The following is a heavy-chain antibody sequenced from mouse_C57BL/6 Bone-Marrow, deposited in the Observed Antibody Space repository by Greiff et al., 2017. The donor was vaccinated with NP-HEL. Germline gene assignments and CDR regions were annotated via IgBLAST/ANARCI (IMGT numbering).Heavy chain of an antibody. CDR1: GFTFSDYG. V-gene: IGHV5-17*01. CDR3: ARRRPGNYYAMDY. D-gene: IGHD2-1*01. Sequence: DVKLVESGGGLVKPGGSLKLSCAASGFTFSDYGMHWVRQAPEKGLEWVAYISSGSSTIYYADTVKGRFTISRDNAKNTLFLQMTSLRSEDTAMYYCARRRPGNYYAMDYWGQGTSVTVSS. CDR2: ISSGSSTI. J-gene: IGHJ4*01.